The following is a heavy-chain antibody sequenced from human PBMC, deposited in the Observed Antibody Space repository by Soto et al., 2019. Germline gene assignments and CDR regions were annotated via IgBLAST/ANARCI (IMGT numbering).Heavy chain of an antibody. D-gene: IGHD5-12*01. CDR1: GDTFNDYY. CDR2: INPNGGVT. V-gene: IGHV1-2*02. Sequence: QVQLVQSGAEVKRPGASVTVSCRSSGDTFNDYYIHWVRQAPGQGLEWMGWINPNGGVTKYAQKFQGGVSMTRDTSIRTVYMQLSRLRSDDTAVYYCARESGGATATLDYYYFYMDVWGTGTTVTVSS. J-gene: IGHJ6*03. CDR3: ARESGGATATLDYYYFYMDV.